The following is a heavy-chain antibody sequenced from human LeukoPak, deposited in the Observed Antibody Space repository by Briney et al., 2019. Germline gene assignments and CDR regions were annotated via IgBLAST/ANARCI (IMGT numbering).Heavy chain of an antibody. Sequence: GASVKVSCKASGYTFTGYYMHWVRQAPGQGLEWMGGIIPIFGTANYAQKFQGRVTITADESTSTAYMELSSLRSEDTAVYYCARINRGYDYYYYMDVWGKGTTVTISS. CDR2: IIPIFGTA. V-gene: IGHV1-69*13. CDR1: GYTFTGYY. J-gene: IGHJ6*03. CDR3: ARINRGYDYYYYMDV.